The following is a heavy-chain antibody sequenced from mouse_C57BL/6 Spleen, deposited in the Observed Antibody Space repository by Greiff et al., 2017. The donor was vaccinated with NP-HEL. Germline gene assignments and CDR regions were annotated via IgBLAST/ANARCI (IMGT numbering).Heavy chain of an antibody. CDR2: IYPRSGNT. D-gene: IGHD1-1*01. CDR3: AEITTVVAPFDY. V-gene: IGHV1-81*01. J-gene: IGHJ2*01. CDR1: GYTFTSYG. Sequence: VQLQQSGAELARPGASVKLSCKASGYTFTSYGISWVKQSTGQGLEWIGEIYPRSGNTYYNEKFKGKATLTADKSSSTAYMELRSLTSEDSAVYVCAEITTVVAPFDYWGQGTTLTVSS.